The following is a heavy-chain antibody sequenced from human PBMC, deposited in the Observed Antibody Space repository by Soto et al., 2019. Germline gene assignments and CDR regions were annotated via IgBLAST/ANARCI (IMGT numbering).Heavy chain of an antibody. CDR2: IYYSGDS. V-gene: IGHV4-30-4*01. CDR3: VVTGTTADY. J-gene: IGHJ4*02. CDR1: GASISSGDYY. Sequence: PSEPLSLTCTVSGASISSGDYYWSSIRQSPGKGLEWIGYIYYSGDSYYNPSRKGRLTISIDTSKNQFSRIWNSVTFADSAIDYCVVTGTTADYWGRGTLVTVAS. D-gene: IGHD1-7*01.